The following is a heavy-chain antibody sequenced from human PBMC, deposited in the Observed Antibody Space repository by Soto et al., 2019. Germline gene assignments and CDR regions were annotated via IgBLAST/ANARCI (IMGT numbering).Heavy chain of an antibody. J-gene: IGHJ4*02. V-gene: IGHV4-39*01. Sequence: PSETLSLTCTVSGGSISSSSYYWGWIRQPPGKGLEWIGSIYYSGSTYYNPSLKSRVTISVDTSKNQFSLKLNSVTAADTAVYYCARLMYYYDSSGYYPDYWGQGTLVTVSS. CDR1: GGSISSSSYY. D-gene: IGHD3-22*01. CDR2: IYYSGST. CDR3: ARLMYYYDSSGYYPDY.